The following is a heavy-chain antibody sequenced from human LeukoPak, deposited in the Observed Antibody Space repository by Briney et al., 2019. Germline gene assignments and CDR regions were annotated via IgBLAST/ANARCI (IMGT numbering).Heavy chain of an antibody. CDR1: GFTFSSYA. D-gene: IGHD3-22*01. Sequence: GGSLRLSCEASGFTFSSYAMSWVRQAPGKGLEWVSGISGSGGSTYYADSVKGRFTISRDNSKNTLYLQMNSLRSEDTAVYYCVKMPQYYYDSSGYFDYWGQGTLVTVSS. J-gene: IGHJ4*02. CDR3: VKMPQYYYDSSGYFDY. CDR2: ISGSGGST. V-gene: IGHV3-23*01.